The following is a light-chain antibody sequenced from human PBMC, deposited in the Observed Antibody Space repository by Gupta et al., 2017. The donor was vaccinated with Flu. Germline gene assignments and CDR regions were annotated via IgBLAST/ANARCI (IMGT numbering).Light chain of an antibody. CDR2: RVF. Sequence: DIQMTQSPSTLSASVGDRVTITCRASQSLDNWLAWFQQKPGQAPKLLIYRVFNLENGVPSRFSGSGSGTEFPLTISSLPPEDFATYFCQQYHTFPWMFGQGTRVEIE. V-gene: IGKV1-5*03. CDR3: QQYHTFPWM. J-gene: IGKJ1*01. CDR1: QSLDNW.